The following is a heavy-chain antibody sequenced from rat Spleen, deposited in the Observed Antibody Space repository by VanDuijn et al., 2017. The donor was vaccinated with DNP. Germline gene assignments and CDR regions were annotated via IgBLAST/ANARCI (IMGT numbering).Heavy chain of an antibody. Sequence: QIQLQQSGAELAKPGSSVMISCRASGYTFTTYYIGWIKQTTRQGLEFIGYINMGSGGTNYNEKFKGKATLTVGKSSSTAFMQLSSLTPDDSAVYYCARQDNSWYADYWGQGVMVTVSS. J-gene: IGHJ2*01. CDR2: INMGSGGT. CDR3: ARQDNSWYADY. D-gene: IGHD4-3*01. V-gene: IGHV1-43*01. CDR1: GYTFTTYY.